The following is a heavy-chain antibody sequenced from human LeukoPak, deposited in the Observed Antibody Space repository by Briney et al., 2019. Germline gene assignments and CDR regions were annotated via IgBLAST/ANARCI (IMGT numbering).Heavy chain of an antibody. V-gene: IGHV3-23*01. CDR1: GFTFSSYA. Sequence: PGGSLRLSCTASGFTFSSYAMSWVRQAPGKGLEWVSAISGRGGSPYYADSVKGRFTISRDNSKNTLYLQMNSLRAEDTAVYYCSKGGRWDYYDSSHWGQGTTVTVSS. CDR3: SKGGRWDYYDSSH. J-gene: IGHJ3*01. D-gene: IGHD3-22*01. CDR2: ISGRGGSP.